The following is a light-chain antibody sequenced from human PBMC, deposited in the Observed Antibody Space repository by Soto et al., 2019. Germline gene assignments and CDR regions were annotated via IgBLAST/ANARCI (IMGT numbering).Light chain of an antibody. J-gene: IGLJ1*01. Sequence: QSVLTQPASVSGSPGQSITISCTGTSIVVGSYNLVSWYQQHPGKAPKLMIYEGSKRPSGVSNRFSGSKSGNTASLTISGLQAEDEADYYCCSYAGSSTYVFGTGTKVTVL. V-gene: IGLV2-23*01. CDR2: EGS. CDR3: CSYAGSSTYV. CDR1: SIVVGSYNL.